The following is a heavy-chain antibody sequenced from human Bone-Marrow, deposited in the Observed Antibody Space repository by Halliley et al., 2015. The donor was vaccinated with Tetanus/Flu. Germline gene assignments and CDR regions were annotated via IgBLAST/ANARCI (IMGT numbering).Heavy chain of an antibody. CDR2: MYYNGKT. CDR1: GGSISSYY. CDR3: ARIGDSVLGDHDAFDV. V-gene: IGHV4-59*01. D-gene: IGHD3-16*01. J-gene: IGHJ3*01. Sequence: GLVKPSETLSLSCTVSGGSISSYYWSWIRQTPGKGLEWIGYMYYNGKTNYNSSLKSRVTISSETSNNQLSLRLISVTAADTAVYYCARIGDSVLGDHDAFDVWGPGTVVIVSS.